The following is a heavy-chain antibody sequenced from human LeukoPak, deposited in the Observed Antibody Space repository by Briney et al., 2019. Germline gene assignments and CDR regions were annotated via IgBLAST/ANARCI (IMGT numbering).Heavy chain of an antibody. CDR2: INPSGGST. D-gene: IGHD5-24*01. Sequence: GASVKVSCKASGYTFTSYYMHWVRQAPGQGLEWMGIINPSGGSTSYAQKFQGRVTMTRDTSTSTVYMELSSLRSEDTAVYYYARGGGGYPPGRHWVYWGQGTLVTVSS. CDR3: ARGGGGYPPGRHWVY. V-gene: IGHV1-46*01. CDR1: GYTFTSYY. J-gene: IGHJ4*02.